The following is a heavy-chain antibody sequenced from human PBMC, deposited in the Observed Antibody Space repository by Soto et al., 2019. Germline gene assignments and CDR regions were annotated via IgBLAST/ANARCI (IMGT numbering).Heavy chain of an antibody. CDR2: VYYSGST. D-gene: IGHD2-21*01. J-gene: IGHJ4*01. V-gene: IGHV4-59*01. Sequence: SETLSLTCDGSCDSISTYYWSWIRQPPGKGLEWIGYVYYSGSTLYNPSLESRVTLSIDMSKKQVSLKLNSVIAADTAVYYCARTRMIESWIDYWGHGTLVTVSS. CDR3: ARTRMIESWIDY. CDR1: CDSISTYY.